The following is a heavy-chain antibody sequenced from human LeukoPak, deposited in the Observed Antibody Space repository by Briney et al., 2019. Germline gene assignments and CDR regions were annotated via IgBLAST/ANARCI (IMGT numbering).Heavy chain of an antibody. CDR1: GGTFSSYA. Sequence: ASVKVSCKASGGTFSSYAISWVRQAPGQGLEWMGGIIPIFGTANYAQKFQGRVTITADESTSTAYMELSSLRSEDTAVYYCAAVAAAGTLDYWGQGTLVTVSS. CDR3: AAVAAAGTLDY. V-gene: IGHV1-69*13. D-gene: IGHD6-13*01. J-gene: IGHJ4*02. CDR2: IIPIFGTA.